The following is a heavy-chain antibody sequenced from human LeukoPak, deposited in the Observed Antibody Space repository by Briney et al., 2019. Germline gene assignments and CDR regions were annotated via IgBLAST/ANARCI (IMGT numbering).Heavy chain of an antibody. CDR2: ISAYNGNT. CDR1: GYTFTSSG. V-gene: IGHV1-18*01. D-gene: IGHD6-19*01. J-gene: IGHJ4*02. Sequence: ASVKVSCKASGYTFTSSGMSWVRQAPGQGLEWMGWISAYNGNTNYAQNLQGRVTMTTDTSTSTAYMELRSLRSGDTAVYYCARSREQWLSFDYWGQGTLVTVSS. CDR3: ARSREQWLSFDY.